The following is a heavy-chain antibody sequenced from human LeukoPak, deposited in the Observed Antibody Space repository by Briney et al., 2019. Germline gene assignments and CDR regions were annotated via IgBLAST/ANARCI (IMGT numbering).Heavy chain of an antibody. V-gene: IGHV1-69*06. D-gene: IGHD5-18*01. CDR3: ARASSDDTAMATPFAY. CDR1: GGTFSNYA. Sequence: EASVKVSCKASGGTFSNYAINWVRQAPGQGLEWMGGITPIFGTANYLQKFQGRVTITADKSTSTAYMELSRLRSEDTAIYYCARASSDDTAMATPFAYWGQGTLVTVSS. J-gene: IGHJ4*02. CDR2: ITPIFGTA.